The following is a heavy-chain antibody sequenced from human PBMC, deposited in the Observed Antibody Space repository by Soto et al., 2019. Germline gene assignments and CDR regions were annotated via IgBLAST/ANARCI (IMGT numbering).Heavy chain of an antibody. CDR1: GFTFSSYG. CDR3: AKDLGHGGRGAFDI. D-gene: IGHD7-27*01. CDR2: ISYDGSNK. V-gene: IGHV3-30*18. J-gene: IGHJ3*02. Sequence: QVQLVESGGGVVQPGRSLRLSCAASGFTFSSYGMHWVGQAPGKGLEGVAVISYDGSNKYYADSVKGRFTISRDNSKNTLYLQMNSLRAEDTAVYYCAKDLGHGGRGAFDIWGQGTMVTVSS.